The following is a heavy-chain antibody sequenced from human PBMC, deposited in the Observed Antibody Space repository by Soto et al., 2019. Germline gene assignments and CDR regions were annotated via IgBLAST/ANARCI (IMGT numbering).Heavy chain of an antibody. CDR2: IWYDGSNK. J-gene: IGHJ4*02. CDR3: ARVRPSEYYFDY. V-gene: IGHV3-33*01. CDR1: GFTFSSYG. Sequence: GGSLRLSCAASGFTFSSYGMHWVRQAPGKGLEWVAVIWYDGSNKYYADSVKGRFTISRDNSKNTLYLQMNSLRAEDTAVYYCARVRPSEYYFDYWGQGTLVTVSS.